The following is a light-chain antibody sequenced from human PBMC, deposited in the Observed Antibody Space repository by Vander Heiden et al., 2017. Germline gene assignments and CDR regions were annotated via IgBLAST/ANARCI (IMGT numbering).Light chain of an antibody. CDR3: GTWDSSLSVVV. V-gene: IGLV1-51*01. Sequence: QSVLTQPPSVSAAPGPKVTISCHGSRSNSGNNNVSWVQQLPGTAPKLLIYDNNKRPSGIPDRFAGSKAGTSATLGITGLQTGDEADYYCGTWDSSLSVVVVGGGTKLTVL. CDR1: RSNSGNNN. CDR2: DNN. J-gene: IGLJ2*01.